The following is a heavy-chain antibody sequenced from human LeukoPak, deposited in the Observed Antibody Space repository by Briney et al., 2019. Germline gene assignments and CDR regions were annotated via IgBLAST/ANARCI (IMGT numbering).Heavy chain of an antibody. V-gene: IGHV3-23*01. CDR2: ISGSGGST. CDR1: GFTFSNYA. Sequence: GGSLRLSCAASGFTFSNYAMNWVRQAPGKRLEWVSVISGSGGSTYYADSVKGRFTISRDNSKNTLYLQMNSLRAEDTAVYYCAKVGDVLSIVVVPAVIWYYFDYWGQGTLVTVSS. D-gene: IGHD2-2*01. CDR3: AKVGDVLSIVVVPAVIWYYFDY. J-gene: IGHJ4*02.